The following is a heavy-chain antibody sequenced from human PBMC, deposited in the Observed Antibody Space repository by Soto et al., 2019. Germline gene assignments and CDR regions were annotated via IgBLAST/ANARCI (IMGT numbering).Heavy chain of an antibody. J-gene: IGHJ6*03. Sequence: EVQLVESGGGLVQPGGSLRLSCAASGFTFSDYWMHWVRQAPGKGLEWVSRIKRDGSTTNYADSVKGRFTISGDSAKNTLDLEMNSLRVEDTADYYWARGAINSYYEGVWATGARSPSP. V-gene: IGHV3-74*01. CDR2: IKRDGSTT. CDR3: ARGAINSYYEGV. CDR1: GFTFSDYW.